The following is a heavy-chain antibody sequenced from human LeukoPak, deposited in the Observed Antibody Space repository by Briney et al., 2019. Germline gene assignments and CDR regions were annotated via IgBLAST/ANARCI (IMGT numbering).Heavy chain of an antibody. CDR1: GYTFTSYD. Sequence: ASVKVSCKASGYTFTSYDINWVRQATGQGLEWMGWMNPNSGKTGSAQNFQRRVTMTRNTSITTACMELTGLRSEDTAVYYCARDLQSIAAADDVDFDSWGQGTLVTVSS. J-gene: IGHJ4*02. CDR2: MNPNSGKT. V-gene: IGHV1-8*01. D-gene: IGHD6-13*01. CDR3: ARDLQSIAAADDVDFDS.